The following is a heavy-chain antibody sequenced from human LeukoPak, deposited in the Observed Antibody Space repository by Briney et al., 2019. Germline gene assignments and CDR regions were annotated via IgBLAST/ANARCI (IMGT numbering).Heavy chain of an antibody. CDR2: ISGSGGST. CDR1: GFTFSSYA. CDR3: AKVGSGSWYWAYYFDY. V-gene: IGHV3-23*01. Sequence: GGSLRLSCAASGFTFSSYAMSWVRQAPGKGLEWVSAISGSGGSTYYADSVKGRFTISRDNSKNTLYLQMNSLRAEDTAVYYCAKVGSGSWYWAYYFDYWGQGTLVTVSS. D-gene: IGHD6-13*01. J-gene: IGHJ4*02.